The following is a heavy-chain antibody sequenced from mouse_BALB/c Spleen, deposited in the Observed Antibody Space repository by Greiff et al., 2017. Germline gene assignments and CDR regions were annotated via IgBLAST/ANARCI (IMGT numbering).Heavy chain of an antibody. Sequence: EVQLQQSGPELVKPGASVKISCKASGYTFTDYNMHWVKQSHGKSLEWIGYIYPYNGGTGYNQKFKSKATLTVDNSSSTAYMELRSLTSEDAAVYYCAREGIYYYGLDYWGQGTSVTVSS. CDR2: IYPYNGGT. CDR1: GYTFTDYN. J-gene: IGHJ4*01. V-gene: IGHV1S29*02. CDR3: AREGIYYYGLDY.